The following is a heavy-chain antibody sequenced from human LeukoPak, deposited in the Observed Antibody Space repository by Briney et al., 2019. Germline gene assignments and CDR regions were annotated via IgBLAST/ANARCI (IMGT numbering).Heavy chain of an antibody. V-gene: IGHV1-2*02. Sequence: GASVKVSCKASGYTFTGYYMHWVRQAPGQGLEWLGWINPNSGGTNYAQKFQGRVTMTRDTSISTAYMELSRLRSDDTAVYYCARSLPAVAGTDYWGQGTLVTVSS. CDR3: ARSLPAVAGTDY. CDR2: INPNSGGT. D-gene: IGHD6-19*01. J-gene: IGHJ4*02. CDR1: GYTFTGYY.